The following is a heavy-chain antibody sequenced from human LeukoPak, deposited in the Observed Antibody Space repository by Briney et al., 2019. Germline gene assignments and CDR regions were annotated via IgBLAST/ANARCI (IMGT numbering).Heavy chain of an antibody. CDR3: ARSLYYYDRSGYSKKNNWFDP. V-gene: IGHV1-18*01. CDR2: ISAYNGNT. J-gene: IGHJ5*02. CDR1: GYTFTSYG. Sequence: ASVKLSYKASGYTFTSYGISWVRQAPGQGLEWMGWISAYNGNTNYAQKLQGRVTMTTDTSTSTAYMELRSLRSDDTAVYYCARSLYYYDRSGYSKKNNWFDPWGQGTLVTVSS. D-gene: IGHD3-22*01.